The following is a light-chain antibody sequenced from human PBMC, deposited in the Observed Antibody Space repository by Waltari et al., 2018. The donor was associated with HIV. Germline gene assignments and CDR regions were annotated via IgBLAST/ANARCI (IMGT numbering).Light chain of an antibody. V-gene: IGKV3-20*01. Sequence: EIVLTQSPGTLSLSPGERATLSCRASQSVSSDLAWYQQRPGQAPRLLFYGVSSRATGIPDRFRGSGSGTDFTLTITRLDPEDFAVYYCHHYGSSPRTFGQGTKVEIK. J-gene: IGKJ1*01. CDR2: GVS. CDR3: HHYGSSPRT. CDR1: QSVSSD.